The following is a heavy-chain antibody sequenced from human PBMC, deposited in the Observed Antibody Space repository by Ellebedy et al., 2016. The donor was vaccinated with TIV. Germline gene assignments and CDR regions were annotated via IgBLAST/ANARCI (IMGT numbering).Heavy chain of an antibody. CDR2: LHTGGDT. Sequence: GESLKISCAASGFTVSYTYMSWVRQAPGKGLEWVSVLHTGGDTYYADSVKGRFTISRDSSKNTLYLQMNSLRAEDTSVYYCARLITGTYRDDALDIWGQGTMVTVSS. V-gene: IGHV3-53*01. D-gene: IGHD1-20*01. CDR1: GFTVSYTY. J-gene: IGHJ3*02. CDR3: ARLITGTYRDDALDI.